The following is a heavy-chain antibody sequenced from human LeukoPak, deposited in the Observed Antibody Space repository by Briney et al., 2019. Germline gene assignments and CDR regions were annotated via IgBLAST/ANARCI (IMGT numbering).Heavy chain of an antibody. D-gene: IGHD4-17*01. CDR3: ARSPTEYGDYFWFDP. V-gene: IGHV4-4*02. CDR1: GGSISSSNW. Sequence: SETLSLTCAVSGGSISSSNWWSWVRQPPGKGLEWIGEIYHSGSTNYNPSLKSRVTISVDTSKNQFSLKLSSVTAADTAVYYCARSPTEYGDYFWFDPWGQGTLVTVSS. J-gene: IGHJ5*02. CDR2: IYHSGST.